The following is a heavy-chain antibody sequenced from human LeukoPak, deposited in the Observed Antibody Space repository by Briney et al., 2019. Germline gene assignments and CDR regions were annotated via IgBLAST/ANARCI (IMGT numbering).Heavy chain of an antibody. CDR2: ISSSSSTI. J-gene: IGHJ4*02. Sequence: GWSLRLSCAASGFTFSSYGMTWVRQAPGKGLEWVSYISSSSSTIYYADSVKGRFTISRDNAKNSLYLQLNSLRAEDTAVYYCARSLVVGATYPYHRGQGTLVTVSS. V-gene: IGHV3-48*01. CDR1: GFTFSSYG. D-gene: IGHD1-26*01. CDR3: ARSLVVGATYPYH.